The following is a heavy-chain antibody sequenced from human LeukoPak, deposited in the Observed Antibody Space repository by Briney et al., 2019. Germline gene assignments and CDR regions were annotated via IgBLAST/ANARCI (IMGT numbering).Heavy chain of an antibody. J-gene: IGHJ5*02. D-gene: IGHD4-17*01. Sequence: SETLSLTCTVSGGSISTNTYYWGWIRQPPGKGLEWIGSMSYGGTTYYNPSLKSRVTISVDTSKNQFSLNLMSVTAADTAVYYCTRDTGTTGEVKFDPWGQGTLVTVSS. CDR3: TRDTGTTGEVKFDP. CDR1: GGSISTNTYY. V-gene: IGHV4-39*07. CDR2: MSYGGTT.